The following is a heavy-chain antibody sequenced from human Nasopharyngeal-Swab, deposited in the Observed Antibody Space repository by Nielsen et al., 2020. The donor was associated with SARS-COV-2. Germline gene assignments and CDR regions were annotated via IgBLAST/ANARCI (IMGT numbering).Heavy chain of an antibody. CDR1: GYSFSSYW. CDR3: ATAYNGNYYWDY. V-gene: IGHV5-51*01. D-gene: IGHD1-7*01. CDR2: MYPRDSDT. Sequence: GGSLRLSCKGSGYSFSSYWIGWVRQMPGKGLEWMGIMYPRDSDTRYSPSFQGQVTISADKSISTAYLQWSSLKASDTAMYYCATAYNGNYYWDYWGQGTLVTVPS. J-gene: IGHJ4*02.